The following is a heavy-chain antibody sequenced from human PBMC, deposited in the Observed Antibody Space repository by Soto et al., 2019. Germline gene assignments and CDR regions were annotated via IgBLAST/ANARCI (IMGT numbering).Heavy chain of an antibody. CDR1: GFTFSGSA. CDR2: IRSKANSYAT. Sequence: HPGGSLRLSCAASGFTFSGSAMHWVRQASGKGLEWVGRIRSKANSYATAYAASVKGRFTISRDDSKNTAYLQMNSLKTEDTAVYYCTRHGNDPYSNYGSGYYYYYMDVWGKGTTVTVSS. D-gene: IGHD4-4*01. CDR3: TRHGNDPYSNYGSGYYYYYMDV. V-gene: IGHV3-73*01. J-gene: IGHJ6*03.